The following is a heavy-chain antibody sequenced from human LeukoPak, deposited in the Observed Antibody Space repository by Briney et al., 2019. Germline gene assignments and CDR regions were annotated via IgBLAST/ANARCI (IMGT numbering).Heavy chain of an antibody. J-gene: IGHJ3*02. V-gene: IGHV4-34*03. CDR1: GGSFSGYY. Sequence: SETLSLTCAVYGGSFSGYYWSWVRQPPGKGLEWIGEINRGGSTNYNPSLKSRVTISVDTSKNQFSLKVISVTAADTAAYYCTKSDGYGLIRICGRGTMVTVSS. D-gene: IGHD3-10*01. CDR3: TKSDGYGLIRI. CDR2: INRGGST.